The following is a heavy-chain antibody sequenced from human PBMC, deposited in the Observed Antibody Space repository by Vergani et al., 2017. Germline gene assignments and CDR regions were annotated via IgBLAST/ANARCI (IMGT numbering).Heavy chain of an antibody. CDR3: ARVRALYNWFDP. V-gene: IGHV3-11*05. CDR2: ISSSSSYT. J-gene: IGHJ5*02. Sequence: QVQLVESGGGLVKPGGSLRLSCAASGFTFSDYYMSWIRQAPGKGLEWVSYISSSSSYTNYADSVKGRFTISRDNAKNSLYLQMNSLRAEDTAVYYCARVRALYNWFDPWGQGTLVTVSS. CDR1: GFTFSDYY.